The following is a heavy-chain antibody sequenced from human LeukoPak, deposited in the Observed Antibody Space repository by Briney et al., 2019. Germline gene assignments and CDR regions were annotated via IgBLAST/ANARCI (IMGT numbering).Heavy chain of an antibody. CDR3: AKGDYCSGGSCYIRGGDYFDY. V-gene: IGHV3-23*01. CDR1: GFTFSSYA. Sequence: GGSLRLSCAASGFTFSSYAMSWVRQAPGRGLEWVSAISGSGGSTYYADSVKGRFTISRDNSKNTLYLQMNSLRAEDTAVYYCAKGDYCSGGSCYIRGGDYFDYWGQGTLVTVSS. J-gene: IGHJ4*02. D-gene: IGHD2-15*01. CDR2: ISGSGGST.